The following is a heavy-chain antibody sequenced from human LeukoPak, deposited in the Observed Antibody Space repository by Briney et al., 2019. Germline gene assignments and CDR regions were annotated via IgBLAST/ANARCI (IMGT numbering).Heavy chain of an antibody. V-gene: IGHV3-23*01. D-gene: IGHD3-22*01. CDR2: ISGSGGST. J-gene: IGHJ3*02. Sequence: GGSLRLSCSTSGFTFSNYAMNWVRQAPGKGLEWVSAISGSGGSTYYADSVKGRFTISRDNSKNTLYLQMNSLRAEDTAVYYCARDATLSDYYDSSGPSSDAFDIWGQGTMVTVSS. CDR1: GFTFSNYA. CDR3: ARDATLSDYYDSSGPSSDAFDI.